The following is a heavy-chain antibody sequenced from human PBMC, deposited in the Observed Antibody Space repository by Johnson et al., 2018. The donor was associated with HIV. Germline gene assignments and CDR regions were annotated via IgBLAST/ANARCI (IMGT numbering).Heavy chain of an antibody. CDR2: ISYDGSNK. D-gene: IGHD1-26*01. Sequence: VQLVESGGGVVQPGRSLRLSCAASGFTFSSYGMHWVRQAPGKGLEWVAVISYDGSNKYYADSVKGRFTISRDNSKNTLYLQMNSLRAEDTAVYYCAQGGGSYCRGDAFDI. J-gene: IGHJ3*02. CDR1: GFTFSSYG. V-gene: IGHV3-30*18. CDR3: AQGGGSYCRGDAFDI.